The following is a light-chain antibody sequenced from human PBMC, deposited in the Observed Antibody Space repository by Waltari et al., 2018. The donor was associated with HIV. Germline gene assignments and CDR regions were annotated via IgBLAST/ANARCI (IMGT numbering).Light chain of an antibody. CDR2: SAS. CDR1: QSISSK. J-gene: IGKJ4*01. Sequence: EIVMTQSPATLSLSPGERATLSCRASQSISSKLAWYQQKPGQPPRLLIDSASTRVAGIPARFSGSGSGTEFTRTISSLQSEDFAVYYCQQYNNWPPITFGGGTKVEIK. CDR3: QQYNNWPPIT. V-gene: IGKV3-15*01.